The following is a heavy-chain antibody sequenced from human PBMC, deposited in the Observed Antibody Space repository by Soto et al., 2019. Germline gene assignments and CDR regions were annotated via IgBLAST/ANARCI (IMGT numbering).Heavy chain of an antibody. CDR1: GFTFSSYG. Sequence: PGGSLRLSCAASGFTFSSYGMHWARQAPGKGLEWVAVISYDGSNKYYADSVKGRFTISRDNSKNTLYLQMNSLRAEDTAVYYCATLNYFDYWGQGTLVTVSS. CDR3: ATLNYFDY. CDR2: ISYDGSNK. J-gene: IGHJ4*02. V-gene: IGHV3-30*03.